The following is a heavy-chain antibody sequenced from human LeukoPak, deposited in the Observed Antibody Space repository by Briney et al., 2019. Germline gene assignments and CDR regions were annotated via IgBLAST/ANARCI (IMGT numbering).Heavy chain of an antibody. CDR1: GFTFSSYS. CDR2: IYYSGST. V-gene: IGHV4-30-4*08. Sequence: LRLSCAASGFTFSSYSMNWVRQPPGKGLKWIGYIYYSGSTYYNPSLKSRVTISVDTSKNQFSLKLSSVTAADTAVYYCARARVYCSGGSCYGYYYYGMDVWGQGTTVTVSS. D-gene: IGHD2-15*01. J-gene: IGHJ6*02. CDR3: ARARVYCSGGSCYGYYYYGMDV.